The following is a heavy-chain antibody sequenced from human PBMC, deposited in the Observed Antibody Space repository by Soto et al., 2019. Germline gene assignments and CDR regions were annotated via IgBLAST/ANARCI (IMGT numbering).Heavy chain of an antibody. CDR1: GFTCNVYA. J-gene: IGHJ5*02. V-gene: IGHV3-23*01. CDR3: ARDAVPRNGDYDWFDP. CDR2: IGGGEA. Sequence: EVQLLESGGDLVQPGGSLRLSCAASGFTCNVYAMTWVRQAPGKGLEWVATIGGGEAYYADSVKGRFTISRDDSKNAIFLQMNSLRVEDTAIYYCARDAVPRNGDYDWFDPWGQGTLVTVSS. D-gene: IGHD4-17*01.